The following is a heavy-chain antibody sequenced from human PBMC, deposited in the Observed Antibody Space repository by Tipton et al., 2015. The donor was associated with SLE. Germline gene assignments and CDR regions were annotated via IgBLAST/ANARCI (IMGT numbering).Heavy chain of an antibody. CDR3: ARVIAAPPYGMDV. J-gene: IGHJ6*02. V-gene: IGHV3-21*03. Sequence: SLRLSCVVSGFSLNTYTLNWVRQAPGKGLEWVSSISSSGTYIYYADSVKGRFTISRDNAENSLYLQMNRLTAEDTAVYYCARVIAAPPYGMDVWGQGTMVTVSS. CDR1: GFSLNTYT. D-gene: IGHD6-13*01. CDR2: ISSSGTYI.